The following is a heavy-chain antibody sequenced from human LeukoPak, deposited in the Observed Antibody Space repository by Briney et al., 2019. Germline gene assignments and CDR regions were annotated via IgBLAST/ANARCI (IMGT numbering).Heavy chain of an antibody. V-gene: IGHV4-38-2*02. J-gene: IGHJ3*02. CDR2: IYHSGST. CDR1: GYSISSGYY. CDR3: AKSNGYGLVDI. D-gene: IGHD3-10*01. Sequence: SETLSLTCTVSGYSISSGYYWGWIRQPPGKGLEWIGSIYHSGSTYYNPSLKSRVTISVDTSRNQFYLKLNSVTAADTAVYYCAKSNGYGLVDIWGQGTMVTVSS.